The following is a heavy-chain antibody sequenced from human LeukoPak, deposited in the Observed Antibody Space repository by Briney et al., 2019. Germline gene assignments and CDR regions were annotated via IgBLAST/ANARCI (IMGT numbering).Heavy chain of an antibody. CDR1: GGSISSSSYY. D-gene: IGHD3-16*01. J-gene: IGHJ4*02. Sequence: SETLSLTCTVSGGSISSSSYYWGWIRQPPGKGLEWIGSIYYSGSTYYNPSLKSRVTISVDTSKNQFSLKLSSVTAADTAVYYCASSDAGLATTLFGYWGQGTLVTVSS. CDR3: ASSDAGLATTLFGY. CDR2: IYYSGST. V-gene: IGHV4-39*07.